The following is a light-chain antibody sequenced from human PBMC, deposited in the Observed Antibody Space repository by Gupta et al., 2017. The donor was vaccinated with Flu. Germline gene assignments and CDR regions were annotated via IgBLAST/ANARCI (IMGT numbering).Light chain of an antibody. CDR1: QSVSSY. J-gene: IGKJ3*01. CDR3: QQHSYWPPVT. CDR2: DAS. V-gene: IGKV3-11*01. Sequence: EIVLTQSPATLSLSPGERATLSCGASQSVSSYLAWYQQKPGQAPRLLIYDASNRATGIPARFSGSGFGKDFTLTISSREQEDFAVYYCQQHSYWPPVTFGHGTKVDIK.